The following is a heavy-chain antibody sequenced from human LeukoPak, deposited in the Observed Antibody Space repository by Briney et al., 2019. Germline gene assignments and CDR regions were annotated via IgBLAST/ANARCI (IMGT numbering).Heavy chain of an antibody. J-gene: IGHJ3*02. D-gene: IGHD1-7*01. V-gene: IGHV4-31*03. CDR3: ASNWNYEGGAFDI. CDR2: IYYSGST. Sequence: PSETLSLTCTVSGGSISSGGYYWSWIRQHPGKGLEWIGYIYYSGSTYYNPSLKSRVTISVDTSKNQFSLKLSPVTAADTAVYYCASNWNYEGGAFDIWGQGTMVTVSS. CDR1: GGSISSGGYY.